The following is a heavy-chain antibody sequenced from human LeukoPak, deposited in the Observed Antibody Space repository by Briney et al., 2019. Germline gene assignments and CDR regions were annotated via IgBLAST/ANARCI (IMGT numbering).Heavy chain of an antibody. J-gene: IGHJ6*03. CDR1: GFSFSDHY. CDR3: ARAGATLAMVPPRGWGAPYYYYYYMDV. CDR2: ISGSGGAGT. Sequence: GGSLRLSCTASGFSFSDHYIDWVRQAPGKGLEWVSTISGSGGAGTYYADSVKGRFTVSRDNSRNTLYLPMNSLRAEDTAVYYCARAGATLAMVPPRGWGAPYYYYYYMDVWGKGTTVTVSS. V-gene: IGHV3-23*01. D-gene: IGHD5-18*01.